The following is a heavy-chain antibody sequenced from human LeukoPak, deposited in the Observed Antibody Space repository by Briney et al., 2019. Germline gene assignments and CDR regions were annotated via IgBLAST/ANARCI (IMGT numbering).Heavy chain of an antibody. Sequence: ASVKVSCKASGYTFTAYYMHWVRQAPGQGLEWMGCIDTNSGGTKYAQKFQGRVTITRDTSIGTAYMELSSLISDDTAVYYCASEAFCAGGSCYLHRVASWGPGTLVTVSS. J-gene: IGHJ4*02. CDR3: ASEAFCAGGSCYLHRVAS. V-gene: IGHV1-2*02. CDR2: IDTNSGGT. CDR1: GYTFTAYY. D-gene: IGHD2-15*01.